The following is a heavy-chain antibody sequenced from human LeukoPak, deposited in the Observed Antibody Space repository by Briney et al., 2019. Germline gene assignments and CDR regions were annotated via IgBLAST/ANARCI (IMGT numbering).Heavy chain of an antibody. J-gene: IGHJ3*02. Sequence: GSLRLSCAASGFTFSSYAMSWVRQAPGKGLEWIGEINHSGSTNYNPSLKSRVTISVDTSKNQFSLKLSSVTAADTAVYYRARTYYYDSSGSDAFDIWGQGTMVTVSS. CDR1: GFTFSSYA. CDR3: ARTYYYDSSGSDAFDI. D-gene: IGHD3-22*01. V-gene: IGHV4-34*01. CDR2: INHSGST.